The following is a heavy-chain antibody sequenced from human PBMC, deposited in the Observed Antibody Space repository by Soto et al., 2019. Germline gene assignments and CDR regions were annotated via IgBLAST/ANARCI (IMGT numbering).Heavy chain of an antibody. CDR2: IKQDGSEK. J-gene: IGHJ2*01. V-gene: IGHV3-7*01. CDR3: ARLGRDIVLMVYAIPGYFDL. CDR1: GFTFSSYW. D-gene: IGHD2-8*01. Sequence: ESGGGLVQPGGSLRLSCAASGFTFSSYWISWVRQAPGKGLEWVANIKQDGSEKYYVDSVKGRFTISRDNAKNSLYLQMNSLRAEDTAVYYCARLGRDIVLMVYAIPGYFDLWGRGTLVTVSS.